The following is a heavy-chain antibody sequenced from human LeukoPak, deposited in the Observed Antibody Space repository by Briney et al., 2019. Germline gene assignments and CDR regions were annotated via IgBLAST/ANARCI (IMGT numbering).Heavy chain of an antibody. V-gene: IGHV4-30-2*01. J-gene: IGHJ4*02. CDR1: GGSISSGGYS. Sequence: SETLSLTCAVSGGSISSGGYSWSWIRQPPGKGLEWIGYIYHSGSTYYNPSLKSRVTISVDRSKNQFSLKLSSVTAADTAVYYCARCGGGYGDYRIDYGGQGTLVTVSS. CDR3: ARCGGGYGDYRIDY. CDR2: IYHSGST. D-gene: IGHD4-17*01.